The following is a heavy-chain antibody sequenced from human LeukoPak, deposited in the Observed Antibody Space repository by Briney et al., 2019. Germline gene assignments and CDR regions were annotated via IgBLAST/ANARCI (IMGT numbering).Heavy chain of an antibody. D-gene: IGHD4-11*01. CDR1: GYTFTGYY. CDR3: AREHYSDYANQY. CDR2: INPNSGGT. Sequence: GASVKVSCKASGYTFTGYYMHWVRQAPGQGLEWMGRINPNSGGTNYAQKFQGRVTMTRDTSISTAYMELSRLRSDDTAVYYCAREHYSDYANQYWGQGTLVTVSS. J-gene: IGHJ4*02. V-gene: IGHV1-2*06.